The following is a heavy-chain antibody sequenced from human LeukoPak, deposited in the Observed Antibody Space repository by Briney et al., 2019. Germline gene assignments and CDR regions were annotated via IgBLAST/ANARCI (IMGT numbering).Heavy chain of an antibody. Sequence: PGGSLRLSCAASGFTFSSYWMSWVRQAPGKGLEWVANIKQDGSEKYYVDSVKGRFTISRDNAKNSLYLQMNSLRAEDTVVYYCARDGVLGAATAWDDAFDIWGQGTMVTVSS. CDR1: GFTFSSYW. CDR2: IKQDGSEK. J-gene: IGHJ3*02. V-gene: IGHV3-7*01. D-gene: IGHD1-26*01. CDR3: ARDGVLGAATAWDDAFDI.